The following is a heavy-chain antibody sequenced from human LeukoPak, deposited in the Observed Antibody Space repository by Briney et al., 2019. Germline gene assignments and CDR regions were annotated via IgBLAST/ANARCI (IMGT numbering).Heavy chain of an antibody. CDR1: GFTFSSYW. CDR2: INSDGSST. V-gene: IGHV3-74*01. Sequence: GGSLRLSCAASGFTFSSYWMHWVRQAPGKGLVWVSRINSDGSSTSYADSVRGRFTISRDNAKNTLYLQMNSLRAEDTAVYYCARGAGRLLPFDYWGQGTLVTVSS. J-gene: IGHJ4*02. CDR3: ARGAGRLLPFDY. D-gene: IGHD2-21*02.